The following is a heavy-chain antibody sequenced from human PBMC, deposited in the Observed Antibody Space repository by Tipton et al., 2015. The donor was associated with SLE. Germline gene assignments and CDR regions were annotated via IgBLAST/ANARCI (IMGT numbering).Heavy chain of an antibody. CDR3: ARGYCGGGVCYGRGFFDH. V-gene: IGHV4-34*01. CDR2: INHSGST. D-gene: IGHD2-8*02. J-gene: IGHJ4*02. CDR1: GGSFSGYY. Sequence: LRLSCAVYGGSFSGYYWSWIRQPPGKGLEWIGEINHSGSTNYNPSLKSRVTISVDTSKNQFSLKLSSVTAADTAVYYCARGYCGGGVCYGRGFFDHWGQGNLVTVSS.